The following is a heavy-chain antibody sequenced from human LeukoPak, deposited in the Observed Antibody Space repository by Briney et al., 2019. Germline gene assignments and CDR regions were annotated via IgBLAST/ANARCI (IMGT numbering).Heavy chain of an antibody. CDR2: INWNGGST. J-gene: IGHJ4*02. CDR1: GFTFDDYG. CDR3: ARDARNWNDDYYFDY. D-gene: IGHD1-1*01. Sequence: GGSLRLSCAASGFTFDDYGMSWVRQAPGKGLEWVSGINWNGGSTGYADSVKGRFTISRDNAKNSLHLQMNSLRAEDTALYYCARDARNWNDDYYFDYWGQGTLVTVSS. V-gene: IGHV3-20*04.